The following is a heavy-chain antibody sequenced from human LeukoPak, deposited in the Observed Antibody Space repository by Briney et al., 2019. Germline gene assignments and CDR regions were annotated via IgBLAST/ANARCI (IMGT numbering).Heavy chain of an antibody. V-gene: IGHV3-30*02. CDR1: GFTFSSYG. Sequence: GGSLRLSCAASGFTFSSYGMHWVRQAPGKGLEWVAFIRYDGSNKYYADSVKGRFTISRDNSKNTLYLQMNSLRAEDTAVYYCARTYGSGSYFDYWGQGTLVTVSS. CDR2: IRYDGSNK. J-gene: IGHJ4*02. CDR3: ARTYGSGSYFDY. D-gene: IGHD3-10*01.